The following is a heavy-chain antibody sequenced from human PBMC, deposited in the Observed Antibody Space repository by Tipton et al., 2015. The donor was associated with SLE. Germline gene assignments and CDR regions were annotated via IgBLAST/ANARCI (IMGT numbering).Heavy chain of an antibody. V-gene: IGHV4-59*01. D-gene: IGHD6-13*01. CDR1: GGSISSYY. CDR3: ARWAAAGTVDY. CDR2: IYYSGST. Sequence: TLSLTCTVSGGSISSYYWSWIRQPPGKGLEWIGYIYYSGSTNYNPSLKSRVTISVDTSKNQFSLKLSSVTAADTAVYYCARWAAAGTVDYWGQGTLVTVSS. J-gene: IGHJ4*02.